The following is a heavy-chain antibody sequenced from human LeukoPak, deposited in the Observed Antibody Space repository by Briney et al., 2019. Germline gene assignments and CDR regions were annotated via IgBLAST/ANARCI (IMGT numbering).Heavy chain of an antibody. CDR1: GGSISSGGYS. V-gene: IGHV4-30-2*01. J-gene: IGHJ5*02. D-gene: IGHD3-22*01. CDR2: IYHSGST. CDR3: ARAVGYYYDSSGYLDP. Sequence: SETLSFTCAVSGGSISSGGYSWSWIRQPPGKGLEWIGYIYHSGSTYYNPSLKSRVTISVDRSKNQFSLKLSSVTAADTAVYYCARAVGYYYDSSGYLDPWGQGTLVTVSS.